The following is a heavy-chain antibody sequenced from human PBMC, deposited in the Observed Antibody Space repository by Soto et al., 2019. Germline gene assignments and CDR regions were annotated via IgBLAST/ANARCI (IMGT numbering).Heavy chain of an antibody. CDR2: IFYLGSS. V-gene: IGHV4-39*01. D-gene: IGHD3-3*02. CDR1: GDSIISSDFY. Sequence: SETLSLTCTVSGDSIISSDFYWGWVRQPPGKGLEWIGSIFYLGSSYYNPSLKSRVTMSVDTSKNQFSLRLRSVTAADTALYFCARHSLALRKNNWFDPWGQGXMVTVYS. CDR3: ARHSLALRKNNWFDP. J-gene: IGHJ5*02.